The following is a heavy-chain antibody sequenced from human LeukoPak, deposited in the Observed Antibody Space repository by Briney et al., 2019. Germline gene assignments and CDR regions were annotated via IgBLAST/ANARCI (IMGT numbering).Heavy chain of an antibody. D-gene: IGHD3-22*01. Sequence: SETLSLTCSVSGGSISRNHYYWAWIRQPPGKGLEWIATIYYSGITSYNPSLNRRVTMSVDTSKNQFSLKLSSVTAADTAVYYCAKREYYDNTGYYSDFWGQGTLVTVSS. CDR1: GGSISRNHYY. V-gene: IGHV4-39*01. CDR3: AKREYYDNTGYYSDF. CDR2: IYYSGIT. J-gene: IGHJ4*02.